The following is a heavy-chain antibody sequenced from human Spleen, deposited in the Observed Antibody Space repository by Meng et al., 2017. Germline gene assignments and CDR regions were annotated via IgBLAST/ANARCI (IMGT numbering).Heavy chain of an antibody. J-gene: IGHJ6*02. Sequence: ASVKVSCKAYGYTFTGYGISWVRQAPGQGLEWMGWISGYKGKSNYAQKFQGRVTMTTDTSTSTAYMELSSLRSEDTAVYYCARGRGLDSPHEVLMVYAINYYGMDVWGQGTTVTVSS. D-gene: IGHD2-8*01. V-gene: IGHV1-18*01. CDR2: ISGYKGKS. CDR1: GYTFTGYG. CDR3: ARGRGLDSPHEVLMVYAINYYGMDV.